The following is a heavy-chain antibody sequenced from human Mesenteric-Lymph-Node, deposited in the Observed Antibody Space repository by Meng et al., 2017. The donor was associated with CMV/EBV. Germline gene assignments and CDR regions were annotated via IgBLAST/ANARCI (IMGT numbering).Heavy chain of an antibody. CDR1: GFTFSSYW. V-gene: IGHV3-33*08. CDR3: ASARGGVYGDYDN. CDR2: IWYDGSNK. J-gene: IGHJ4*02. D-gene: IGHD4-17*01. Sequence: GGSLRLSCAASGFTFSSYWMSWVRQAPGKGLEWVAVIWYDGSNKYYADSVKGRFTISRDNSKNTLYLQMNSLRADDTAVYYCASARGGVYGDYDNWGQGTLVTVSS.